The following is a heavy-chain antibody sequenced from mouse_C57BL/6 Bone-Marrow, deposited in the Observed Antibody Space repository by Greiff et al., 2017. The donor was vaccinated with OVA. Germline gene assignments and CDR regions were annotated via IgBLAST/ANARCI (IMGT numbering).Heavy chain of an antibody. V-gene: IGHV1-50*01. Sequence: QVQLQQPGAELVKPGASVTLSCKASGYTFTSYWMQWVKQRPGQGLEWIGEIDPSDSYTNYNQKFKGKATLTVDTSSSTAYMQLSSLTSEDSAVYYCARSWFDYWGQGTTLTVSS. CDR1: GYTFTSYW. CDR2: IDPSDSYT. J-gene: IGHJ2*01. CDR3: ARSWFDY.